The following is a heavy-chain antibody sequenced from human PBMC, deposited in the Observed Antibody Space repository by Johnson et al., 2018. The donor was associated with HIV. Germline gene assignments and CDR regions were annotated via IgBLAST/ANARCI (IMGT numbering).Heavy chain of an antibody. V-gene: IGHV3-66*01. CDR1: GFTFSDYY. D-gene: IGHD3-10*01. J-gene: IGHJ3*02. Sequence: VQLVESGGGLVKPGGSLRLSCAASGFTFSDYYMSWIRQAPGKGLEWVSIIHSGGSTDYADSVKGRFTISRDNSKNTLYLQMNSLRAEDTAVYYCAREATMVRGVNDGFDIWGQGTMVTVSS. CDR3: AREATMVRGVNDGFDI. CDR2: IHSGGST.